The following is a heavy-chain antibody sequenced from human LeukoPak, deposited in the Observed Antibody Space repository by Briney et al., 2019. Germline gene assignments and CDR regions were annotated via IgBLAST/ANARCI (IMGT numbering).Heavy chain of an antibody. V-gene: IGHV3-23*01. CDR2: ISGSGGTT. D-gene: IGHD2/OR15-2a*01. Sequence: PGGSLRLSCAASGFTFSSYAMSWVRQAPGRGLEWVSTISGSGGTTYYADSVEGQFTISRDNSKNTVSLQMNSLRAEDTAVYYCVSFYETYWGRGTLVTVSS. J-gene: IGHJ4*02. CDR3: VSFYETY. CDR1: GFTFSSYA.